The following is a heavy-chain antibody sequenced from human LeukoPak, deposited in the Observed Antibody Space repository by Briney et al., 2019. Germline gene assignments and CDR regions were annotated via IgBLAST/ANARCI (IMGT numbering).Heavy chain of an antibody. Sequence: ASVKVSCKASGYTFTSYGISWVRQAPGQGLEWMGWISAYNGNTNYAQKFQGRVTITADESTSTAYMELSSLRSEDTAVYYCARGPDSSGYYFQFDYWGQGTLVTVSS. CDR3: ARGPDSSGYYFQFDY. V-gene: IGHV1-18*01. J-gene: IGHJ4*02. CDR1: GYTFTSYG. D-gene: IGHD3-22*01. CDR2: ISAYNGNT.